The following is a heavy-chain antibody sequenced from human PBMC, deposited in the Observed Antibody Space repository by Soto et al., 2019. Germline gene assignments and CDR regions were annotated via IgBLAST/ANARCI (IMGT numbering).Heavy chain of an antibody. J-gene: IGHJ4*02. CDR2: IKSKTDGGTT. CDR3: TTGEYGSSGYHDY. D-gene: IGHD3-22*01. Sequence: EVQLVESGGGLVKPGGSLRLSCAASGFTFSNAWMSWVRQAPGKGLEWVGRIKSKTDGGTTDYAAPVKGRFTISRDDSKNTLYLQMNSLKTEDTAVYYCTTGEYGSSGYHDYWGQGTLVTISS. V-gene: IGHV3-15*01. CDR1: GFTFSNAW.